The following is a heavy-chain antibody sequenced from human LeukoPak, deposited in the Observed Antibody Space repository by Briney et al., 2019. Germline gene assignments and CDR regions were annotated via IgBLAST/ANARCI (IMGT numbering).Heavy chain of an antibody. Sequence: GASVKVSFKASGYTFTSYGVSWVRQAPGQGLEWMGWITGSNGNTNYEQKLQGRVTMTTDTSTSTAYMELRSLRSDDTAVYYCARYPLSYSNNWHYYFDHWGEGTLLTVSS. D-gene: IGHD1-1*01. CDR2: ITGSNGNT. CDR1: GYTFTSYG. CDR3: ARYPLSYSNNWHYYFDH. J-gene: IGHJ4*02. V-gene: IGHV1-18*01.